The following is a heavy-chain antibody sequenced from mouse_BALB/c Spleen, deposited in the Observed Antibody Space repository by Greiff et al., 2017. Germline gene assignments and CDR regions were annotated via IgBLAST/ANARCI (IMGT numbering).Heavy chain of an antibody. CDR3: TRDYDGYPFAY. V-gene: IGHV5-6-4*01. J-gene: IGHJ3*01. D-gene: IGHD2-3*01. CDR2: ISSGGSYT. CDR1: GFTFSSYT. Sequence: EVKLMESGGGLVKPGGSLKLSCAASGFTFSSYTMSWVRQTPEKRLEWVATISSGGSYTYYPDSVKGRFTISRDNAKNTLYLQMSSLKSEDTAMYYCTRDYDGYPFAYWGQGTLVTVSA.